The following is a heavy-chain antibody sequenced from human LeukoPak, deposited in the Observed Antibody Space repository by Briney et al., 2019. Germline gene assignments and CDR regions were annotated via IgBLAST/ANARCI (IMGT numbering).Heavy chain of an antibody. CDR2: INSDGRSI. CDR1: GFTFSTNW. Sequence: PGGSLRLSCAASGFTFSTNWMYWVRQAPGKGLVWVSRINSDGRSIGYVDSVKGRFTISRDNAYNTLYLQMNSLRAEDTALYYCASGGRVGDIFNIWGQGTMVRVSS. J-gene: IGHJ3*02. D-gene: IGHD2-15*01. CDR3: ASGGRVGDIFNI. V-gene: IGHV3-74*01.